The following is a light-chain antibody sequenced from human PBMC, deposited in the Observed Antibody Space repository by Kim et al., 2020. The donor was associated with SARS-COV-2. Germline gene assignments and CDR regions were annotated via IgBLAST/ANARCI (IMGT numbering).Light chain of an antibody. V-gene: IGKV3-20*01. CDR1: QSVNNNY. J-gene: IGKJ1*01. Sequence: EIVLTQSPVTLSLSPGERATLSCRASQSVNNNYLAWYQQRPGQAPRLLVYGASSRATGIPDRFSGSGSGTDFTLTISRLEPEDFALYYCQQYGSSPRAFGQGTKVDIK. CDR3: QQYGSSPRA. CDR2: GAS.